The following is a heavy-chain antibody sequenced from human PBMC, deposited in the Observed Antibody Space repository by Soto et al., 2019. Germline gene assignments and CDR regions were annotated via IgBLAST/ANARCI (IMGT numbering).Heavy chain of an antibody. CDR1: GYTFTGYY. CDR2: INPNSGGT. CDR3: ARVSHSSGWYDYYGMDV. D-gene: IGHD6-19*01. J-gene: IGHJ6*02. V-gene: IGHV1-2*04. Sequence: ASVKVSCKASGYTFTGYYMHWVRQAPGQGLEWMGWINPNSGGTNYAQKFQGWVTMTRDTSISTAYMELSRLRSDDTAVYYCARVSHSSGWYDYYGMDVWGQGTTVTVSS.